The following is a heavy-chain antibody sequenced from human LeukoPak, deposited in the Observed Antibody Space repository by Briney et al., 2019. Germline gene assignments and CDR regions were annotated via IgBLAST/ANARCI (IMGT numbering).Heavy chain of an antibody. CDR3: ARLHYDTSGLYYYFDY. Sequence: PSETLSLTCTVSGDSISSHYWGWIRQPPGKGLEWIGYIHYSVTTNYNPSLKSRIAISVDTSKNQFSLKLTSVTAADTAVYYCARLHYDTSGLYYYFDYWGQGTLVTVSS. CDR2: IHYSVTT. J-gene: IGHJ4*02. CDR1: GDSISSHY. D-gene: IGHD3-22*01. V-gene: IGHV4-59*08.